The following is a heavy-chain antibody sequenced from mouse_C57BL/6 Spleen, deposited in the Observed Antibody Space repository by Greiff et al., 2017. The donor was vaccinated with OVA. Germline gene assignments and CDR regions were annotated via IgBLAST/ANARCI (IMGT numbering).Heavy chain of an antibody. D-gene: IGHD2-5*01. CDR3: ARRNSNYGYFDY. Sequence: EVKLMESGPELVKPGASVKISCKASGYSFTGYYMNWVKQSPEKSLEWIGEINPSTGGTTYNQKFKAKATLTVDKSSSTAYMQLKSLTSEDSAVYYCARRNSNYGYFDYWGQGTTLTVSS. J-gene: IGHJ2*01. CDR1: GYSFTGYY. V-gene: IGHV1-42*01. CDR2: INPSTGGT.